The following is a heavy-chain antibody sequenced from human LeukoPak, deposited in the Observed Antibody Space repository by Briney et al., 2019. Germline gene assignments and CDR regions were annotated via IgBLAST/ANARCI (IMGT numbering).Heavy chain of an antibody. Sequence: PSETLSLTCTVSGDSICSYYWNWIRQPPGKGLEWIGSINYSGGTNYNPSLKSRVTISVDTSKNQFSLKLSSVTAADTAVYFCARLVPGGQHLMPFDYWGQGTLVTVSS. CDR3: ARLVPGGQHLMPFDY. CDR1: GDSICSYY. J-gene: IGHJ4*02. CDR2: INYSGGT. V-gene: IGHV4-59*08. D-gene: IGHD6-13*01.